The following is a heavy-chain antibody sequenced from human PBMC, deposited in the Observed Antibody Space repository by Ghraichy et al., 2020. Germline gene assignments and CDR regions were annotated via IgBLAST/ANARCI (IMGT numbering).Heavy chain of an antibody. D-gene: IGHD2-15*01. V-gene: IGHV2-70*17. Sequence: SGPTLVKPTETLTLTCAFSGFSLSTTGMSVSWIRQPAGKALEWLGRIDWDGDRLYSAPLKTRLAISKDTSKSQVVLTMTNMDPRDTATYYCALGDRLHCSGGTCFGLNWFDPWGHGTPVTVYS. CDR2: IDWDGDR. J-gene: IGHJ5*02. CDR1: GFSLSTTGMS. CDR3: ALGDRLHCSGGTCFGLNWFDP.